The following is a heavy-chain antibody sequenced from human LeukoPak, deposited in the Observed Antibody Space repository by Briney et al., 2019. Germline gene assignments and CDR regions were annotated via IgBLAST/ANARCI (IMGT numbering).Heavy chain of an antibody. CDR3: ARDFGEGAFDI. J-gene: IGHJ3*02. Sequence: GGSLRLSCAASGFTFSSYSMNWFRQAPGKGLGWVSSISSSSSYIYYADSVKGRFTISRDNAKNSLYLQMNSLRAEDTAVYYCARDFGEGAFDIWGQGTMVTVSS. CDR1: GFTFSSYS. V-gene: IGHV3-21*01. CDR2: ISSSSSYI. D-gene: IGHD3-16*01.